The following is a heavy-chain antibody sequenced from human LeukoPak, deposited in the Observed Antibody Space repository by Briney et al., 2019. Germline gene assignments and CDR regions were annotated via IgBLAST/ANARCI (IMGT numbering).Heavy chain of an antibody. D-gene: IGHD3-22*01. V-gene: IGHV3-23*01. Sequence: GGSLRLSCAASGFTFSSYEMNWVRQAPGKGLEWVSAISGSGGSTYYADSVKGRFTISRDNSKNTLYLQMNSLRAEDTAVYYCAKSAGYDSSGPYFDYWGQGTLVTVSS. CDR2: ISGSGGST. CDR1: GFTFSSYE. CDR3: AKSAGYDSSGPYFDY. J-gene: IGHJ4*02.